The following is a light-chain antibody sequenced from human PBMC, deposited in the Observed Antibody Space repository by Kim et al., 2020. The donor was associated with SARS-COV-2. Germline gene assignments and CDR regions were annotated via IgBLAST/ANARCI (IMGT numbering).Light chain of an antibody. CDR3: QQYNGYPPPWT. J-gene: IGKJ1*01. Sequence: DIQMTQSPSTLSASVGDRVTITCRASQSISSWLAWYQQKPGKAPKLLIYKASSLESGVPSRFSGSGSGTEYTLTISSLQPDDFATYYCQQYNGYPPPWTFGQGTKVDIK. V-gene: IGKV1-5*03. CDR2: KAS. CDR1: QSISSW.